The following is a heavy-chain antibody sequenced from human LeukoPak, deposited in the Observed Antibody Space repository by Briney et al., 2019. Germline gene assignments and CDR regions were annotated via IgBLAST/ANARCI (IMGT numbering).Heavy chain of an antibody. D-gene: IGHD3-10*01. V-gene: IGHV3-7*02. CDR2: IKEYGSVK. CDR1: GFTFSRYW. CDR3: AASITMFDY. J-gene: IGHJ4*02. Sequence: GGSLRLSCAAFGFTFSRYWMSWVGQAPGKGLKWVANIKEYGSVKYYVDSVKGRFTNSTDNAKNSLYLQKNSLRAEDTAVYYCAASITMFDYWGQGTLVTVSS.